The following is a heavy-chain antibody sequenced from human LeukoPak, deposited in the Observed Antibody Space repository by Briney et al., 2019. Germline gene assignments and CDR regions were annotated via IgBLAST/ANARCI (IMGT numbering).Heavy chain of an antibody. J-gene: IGHJ4*02. CDR3: AREGSQQWLSFDY. Sequence: GGSLRLSCVASGFTFSSYWMHWVRQDPRKGLVWVSRINGDGRNINYADSVRGRFTISRDNAKNTLYLQMNTLRVEDTAVYYCAREGSQQWLSFDYWGQGTLVTVSS. D-gene: IGHD6-19*01. V-gene: IGHV3-74*01. CDR1: GFTFSSYW. CDR2: INGDGRNI.